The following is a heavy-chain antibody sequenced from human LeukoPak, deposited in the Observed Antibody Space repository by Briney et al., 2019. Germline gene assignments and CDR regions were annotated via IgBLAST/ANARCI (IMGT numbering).Heavy chain of an antibody. J-gene: IGHJ4*02. CDR2: MYLSGTT. Sequence: PSGTLSLTCTVSGDSINSLDLWSWVRQPPGKGLEWIGEMYLSGTTHSNPSVKSRVTISVDTSKNQFSLKLSSVTAADTAVYYCARGSLSSSWPHFDYWGQGTLVTVSS. CDR3: ARGSLSSSWPHFDY. CDR1: GDSINSLDL. V-gene: IGHV4-4*02. D-gene: IGHD6-13*01.